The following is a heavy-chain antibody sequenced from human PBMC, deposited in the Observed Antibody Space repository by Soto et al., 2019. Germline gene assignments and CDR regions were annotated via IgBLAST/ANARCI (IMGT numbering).Heavy chain of an antibody. V-gene: IGHV4-34*01. J-gene: IGHJ4*02. CDR1: GGSLTDYY. CDR3: ARGGGGPARY. Sequence: SETLSLTCAVYGGSLTDYYWSWIRQPPGKGLEWIGEINDRGVTNYNPSLKSRVTISVDASKNQFSLKMNSVTAADTAVYYFARGGGGPARYWGQGIPVTVPS. CDR2: INDRGVT. D-gene: IGHD2-15*01.